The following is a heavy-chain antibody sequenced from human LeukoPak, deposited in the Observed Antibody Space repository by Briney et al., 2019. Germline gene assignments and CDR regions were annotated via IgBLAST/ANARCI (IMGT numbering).Heavy chain of an antibody. D-gene: IGHD3-3*01. Sequence: ASVKVSCKASGYTFTSYYMHWVRQAPGQGLEWMGIINPSGGSPSYAQKFQGRVTMTRDTSTTTAYMELRSLRSDDTAVYYCATLGDVLRLFPLISLDGMDVWGQGTTVTVSS. V-gene: IGHV1-46*01. CDR2: INPSGGSP. CDR3: ATLGDVLRLFPLISLDGMDV. CDR1: GYTFTSYY. J-gene: IGHJ6*02.